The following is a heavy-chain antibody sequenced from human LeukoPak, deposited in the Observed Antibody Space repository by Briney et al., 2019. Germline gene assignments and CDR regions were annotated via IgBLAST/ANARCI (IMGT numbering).Heavy chain of an antibody. CDR1: GFTFSDYY. J-gene: IGHJ4*02. V-gene: IGHV3-72*01. CDR2: SRNKANSYTI. D-gene: IGHD3-22*01. Sequence: PGGSLRLSCAASGFTFSDYYMDWVRQTPGKGLEWVARSRNKANSYTIEYAASVKGRFTISRDDSKNSLYLQMSSLKTEDTAVYYCARASISSGHFSMDYWGQGTLVTVSS. CDR3: ARASISSGHFSMDY.